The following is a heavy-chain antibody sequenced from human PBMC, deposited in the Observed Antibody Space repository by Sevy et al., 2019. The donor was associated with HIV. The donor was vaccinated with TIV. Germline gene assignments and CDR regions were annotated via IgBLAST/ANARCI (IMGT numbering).Heavy chain of an antibody. J-gene: IGHJ5*02. CDR3: ARGTALGWFDP. D-gene: IGHD5-18*01. V-gene: IGHV3-74*01. CDR2: VDIDGSRR. CDR1: GFTFDSYW. Sequence: GGSLRLSCAASGFTFDSYWPHWVRQDPWRGLGWVTGVDIDGSRREYADPGKGGLTISRDNAKNMLYLEMNSLRVEDTAEYYCARGTALGWFDPWGQGTQVTVSS.